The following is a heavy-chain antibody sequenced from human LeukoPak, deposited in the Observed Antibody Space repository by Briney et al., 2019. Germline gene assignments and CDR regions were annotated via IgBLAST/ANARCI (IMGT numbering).Heavy chain of an antibody. J-gene: IGHJ4*02. Sequence: PSEALSLTCTVSGGSISSSTHYWGWIRQPPGKGLEWIGSIYYSGSTYYNPSLKSRVTISVDTSKNQFSLKLSSVTAADTAVYYCARSYYDILTGYYLYFDYWGQGTLVTVSS. D-gene: IGHD3-9*01. CDR3: ARSYYDILTGYYLYFDY. CDR2: IYYSGST. CDR1: GGSISSSTHY. V-gene: IGHV4-39*01.